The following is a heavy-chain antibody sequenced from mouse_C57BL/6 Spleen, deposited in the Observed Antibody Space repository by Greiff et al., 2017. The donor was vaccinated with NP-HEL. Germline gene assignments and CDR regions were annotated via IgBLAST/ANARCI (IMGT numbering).Heavy chain of an antibody. Sequence: EVMLVESGPELVKPGDSVKISCKASGYSFTGYFMNWVMQSHGKSLEWIGRINPYNGDTFYNQKFKGKATLTVDKSSSTAHMELRSLTSEDSAVYYCAPGVTTVTNAMDYWGQGTSVTVSS. D-gene: IGHD1-1*01. CDR2: INPYNGDT. CDR1: GYSFTGYF. J-gene: IGHJ4*01. V-gene: IGHV1-20*01. CDR3: APGVTTVTNAMDY.